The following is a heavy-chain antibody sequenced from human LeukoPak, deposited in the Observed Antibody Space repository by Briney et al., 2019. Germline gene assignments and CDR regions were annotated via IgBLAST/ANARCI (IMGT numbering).Heavy chain of an antibody. Sequence: SETLSLTCTVSGGSISSYYWSRIRQPPGKGLEWIGYIYYSGSTNYNPSLKSRVTISVDTSKNQFSLKLSSVTAADTAVYYCARHDYGLSFDYWGQGTLVTVSS. CDR2: IYYSGST. J-gene: IGHJ4*02. D-gene: IGHD4-17*01. CDR3: ARHDYGLSFDY. V-gene: IGHV4-59*01. CDR1: GGSISSYY.